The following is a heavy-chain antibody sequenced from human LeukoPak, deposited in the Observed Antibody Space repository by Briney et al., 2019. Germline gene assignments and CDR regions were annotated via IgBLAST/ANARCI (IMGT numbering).Heavy chain of an antibody. CDR2: INHSGST. CDR3: ARGKQWRFSFDY. V-gene: IGHV4-34*01. CDR1: GGSFSGYY. J-gene: IGHJ4*02. Sequence: PSETLSLTCAVYGGSFSGYYWSWIRQPPGKGLEWIGEINHSGSTNYNPSLKSRVTISVDTSKNQFSLKLNSVTAADTAVYYCARGKQWRFSFDYWGQGTLVTVSS. D-gene: IGHD6-19*01.